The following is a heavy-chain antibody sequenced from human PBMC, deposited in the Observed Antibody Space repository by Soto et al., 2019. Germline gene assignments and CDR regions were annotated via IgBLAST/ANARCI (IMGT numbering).Heavy chain of an antibody. V-gene: IGHV3-53*01. CDR1: GFTVSSNY. D-gene: IGHD6-19*01. Sequence: LRLSCAASGFTVSSNYMSWVRQAPGKGLEWVSISNSSSSIYYADSVKGRFTISRDNAENSLYLQMNSLRAEDTAVYYCARDAGYSSGWVSRYYGMDVWGQGTTVTVSS. J-gene: IGHJ6*02. CDR3: ARDAGYSSGWVSRYYGMDV. CDR2: SNSSSSI.